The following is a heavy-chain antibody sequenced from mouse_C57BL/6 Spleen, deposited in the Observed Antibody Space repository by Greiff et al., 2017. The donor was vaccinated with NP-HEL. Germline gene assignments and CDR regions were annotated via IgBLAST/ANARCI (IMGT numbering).Heavy chain of an antibody. V-gene: IGHV1-54*01. Sequence: VKLMESGAELVRPGTSVKVSCKASGYAFTNYLIEWVKQRPGQGLEWIGVINPGSGGTNYNEKFKGKATLTADKSSSTAYMQLSSLTSEDSAVYFCAREVPFAYWGQGTLVTVSA. CDR2: INPGSGGT. D-gene: IGHD5-1*01. CDR3: AREVPFAY. CDR1: GYAFTNYL. J-gene: IGHJ3*01.